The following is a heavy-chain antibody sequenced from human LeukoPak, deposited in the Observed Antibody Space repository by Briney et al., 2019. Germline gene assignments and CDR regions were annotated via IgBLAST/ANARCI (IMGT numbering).Heavy chain of an antibody. J-gene: IGHJ4*02. Sequence: PGGSLRLSCAASGFTVSSNYMSWVRQAPGKGLEWVSIIYSVGSTHYADSVKGRFTISRDNSNNMLYLQMNSLRAEDTAIYYCAGSLAYCGGDCRLGDYWGQGTLVTVSS. D-gene: IGHD2-21*02. CDR3: AGSLAYCGGDCRLGDY. V-gene: IGHV3-66*01. CDR2: IYSVGST. CDR1: GFTVSSNY.